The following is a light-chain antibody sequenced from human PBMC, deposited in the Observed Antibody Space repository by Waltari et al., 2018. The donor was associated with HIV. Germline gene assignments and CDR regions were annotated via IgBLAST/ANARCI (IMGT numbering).Light chain of an antibody. CDR3: QSYDASLSGLWV. J-gene: IGLJ3*02. CDR2: HNH. V-gene: IGLV1-40*01. CDR1: MSNLGAGSA. Sequence: HSTLTQPPSVSGAPGQRITISCAGNMSNLGAGSAVHWYQQFPGSAPKPPIFHNHNRPSGVPDRFSGSKSGPSASLAITGLQTEDEADYYCQSYDASLSGLWVFGGGTRLTVL.